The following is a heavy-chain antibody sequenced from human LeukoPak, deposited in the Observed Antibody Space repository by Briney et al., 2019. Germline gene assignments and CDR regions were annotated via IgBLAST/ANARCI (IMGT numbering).Heavy chain of an antibody. CDR2: ICSGGDRT. CDR1: GFTFSSYA. V-gene: IGHV3-23*01. CDR3: VSQTYSGSDKYYFDY. J-gene: IGHJ4*02. D-gene: IGHD1-26*01. Sequence: GGSLRLSCATSGFTFSSYAMSWVRQAPGKGLEWVSIICSGGDRTYYGDSVKGRFTVSRDNSKNTLYLQMKSLRAEDTAIYFCVSQTYSGSDKYYFDYWGQGTLVTVSS.